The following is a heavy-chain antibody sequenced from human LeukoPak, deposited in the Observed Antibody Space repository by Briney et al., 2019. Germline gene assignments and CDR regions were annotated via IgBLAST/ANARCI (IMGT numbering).Heavy chain of an antibody. CDR1: GFTFSNYA. CDR2: ISGTSGTI. V-gene: IGHV3-23*01. Sequence: PGGSLRLSCAASGFTFSNYAMSWVRQAPGKGLEWVSGISGTSGTINYAAPVKGRFTISRYNSKNTLYLQMNSLRVDDMAVYYCAKRLGDPRAFDYWGQGTLVTVSS. D-gene: IGHD2-21*02. J-gene: IGHJ4*02. CDR3: AKRLGDPRAFDY.